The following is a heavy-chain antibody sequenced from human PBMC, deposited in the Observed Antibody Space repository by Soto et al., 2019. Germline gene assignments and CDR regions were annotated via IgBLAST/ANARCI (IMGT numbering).Heavy chain of an antibody. J-gene: IGHJ4*02. CDR2: INHTGST. V-gene: IGHV4-34*01. Sequence: SETLSLPCAVYAGSFRGYYWSWIRQPPGKGLEWIGEINHTGSTNYNPSLKSRVTISVDTSKNQFSLKLSSVTAADTAVYYCAREGYCSGGSCYSRTLDYWGQGTLVTVS. D-gene: IGHD2-15*01. CDR3: AREGYCSGGSCYSRTLDY. CDR1: AGSFRGYY.